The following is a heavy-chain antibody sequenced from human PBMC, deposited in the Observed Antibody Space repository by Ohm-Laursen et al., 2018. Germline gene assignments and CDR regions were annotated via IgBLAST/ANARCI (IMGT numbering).Heavy chain of an antibody. CDR3: ARDPIDTNGYTPDY. CDR1: GFTFSNFW. Sequence: SLRLSCAASGFTFSNFWMSWARQAPGKGLEWVASIKQDGTEKHYVESMQGRFTISRDNAKNSVYLQMNSLRAEDTAIYYCARDPIDTNGYTPDYWGQGPLVPVSS. J-gene: IGHJ4*02. D-gene: IGHD3-16*01. V-gene: IGHV3-7*01. CDR2: IKQDGTEK.